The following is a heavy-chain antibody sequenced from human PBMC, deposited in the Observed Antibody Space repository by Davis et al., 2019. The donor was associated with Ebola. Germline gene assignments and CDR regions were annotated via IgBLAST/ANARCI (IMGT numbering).Heavy chain of an antibody. CDR1: GFTFSSYA. CDR3: AKDGGYSSGCYYFDY. V-gene: IGHV3-23*01. CDR2: ITGRVGTT. D-gene: IGHD6-19*01. J-gene: IGHJ4*02. Sequence: GESLKISCAASGFTFSSYAMSWVRQVPGAGLEWVSGITGRVGTTYYADSVKGRVTIFRDNSKNVLYLQMDSLSAEDTAVYYCAKDGGYSSGCYYFDYWGQGTRVTVSS.